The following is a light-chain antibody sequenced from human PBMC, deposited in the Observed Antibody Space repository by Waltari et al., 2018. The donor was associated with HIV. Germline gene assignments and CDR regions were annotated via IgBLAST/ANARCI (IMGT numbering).Light chain of an antibody. CDR2: STT. V-gene: IGLV8-61*01. CDR3: VLYMGSGLRV. Sequence: QTVVTQEPSFSVSPGGTVTLTCGLSSGSVSTTYYPSWYQQTPGQPPPTLIYSTTTRSSGGPDRFSGSILGNKAALTITGAQADDESDYYCVLYMGSGLRVFGGGTKLTVL. J-gene: IGLJ3*02. CDR1: SGSVSTTYY.